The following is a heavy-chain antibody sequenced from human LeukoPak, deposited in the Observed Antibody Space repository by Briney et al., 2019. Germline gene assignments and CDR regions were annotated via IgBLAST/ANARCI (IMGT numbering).Heavy chain of an antibody. CDR1: GFTVSSNY. CDR2: IYSGGST. D-gene: IGHD3-22*01. CDR3: ARDSLPIYDSSGYYYGGAFDI. J-gene: IGHJ3*02. V-gene: IGHV3-53*01. Sequence: GGSLRLSCAASGFTVSSNYMSWVRQASGKGLEWDSVIYSGGSTYYADSVKGRFTISRDNSKNTLYLQMNSLRAEDTAVYYCARDSLPIYDSSGYYYGGAFDIWGQGTMVAVSS.